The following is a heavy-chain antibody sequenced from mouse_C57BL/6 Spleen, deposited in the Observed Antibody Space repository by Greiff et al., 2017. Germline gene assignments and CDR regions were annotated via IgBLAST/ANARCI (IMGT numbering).Heavy chain of an antibody. CDR2: INTNYGTT. D-gene: IGHD3-2*02. V-gene: IGHV1-39*01. J-gene: IGHJ3*01. Sequence: LVESGPELVKPGASVKISCKASGYSFTDYNMNWVQQSKGKSLEWIGIINTNYGTTSYTQTFKGKATLTVDQSSSTAYMQLNSLTSEDSAIYYCARETQARGAWFAYWGQGTLVTFSA. CDR1: GYSFTDYN. CDR3: ARETQARGAWFAY.